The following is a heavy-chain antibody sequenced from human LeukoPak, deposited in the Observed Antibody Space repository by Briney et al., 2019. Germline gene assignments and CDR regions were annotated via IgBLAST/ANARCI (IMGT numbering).Heavy chain of an antibody. Sequence: ASVKVSCKASGYTFTSYGISWVRQAPGQGLEWMGWISAYNGNTNYAQKLQGRVTMTTDTSTSTAYMELRSLRSDDTAVYYCASQVYYDSSKRIDYWGQGTLVTVSS. D-gene: IGHD3-22*01. CDR3: ASQVYYDSSKRIDY. V-gene: IGHV1-18*01. CDR1: GYTFTSYG. J-gene: IGHJ4*02. CDR2: ISAYNGNT.